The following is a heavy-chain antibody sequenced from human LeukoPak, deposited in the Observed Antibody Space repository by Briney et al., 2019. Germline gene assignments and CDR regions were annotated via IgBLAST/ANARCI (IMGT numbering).Heavy chain of an antibody. V-gene: IGHV3-15*01. CDR2: IKSKTDGGTT. CDR1: GFTFSNVW. Sequence: SGGSLRLSCAASGFTFSNVWMSWVRQAPGKGLEWVGRIKSKTDGGTTDYAAPVKGGFTISRDDSKNTLYLQMNSLKTEDTAVYYCTTDDPGDGAGMFQFDYRGQGTLVTVSS. J-gene: IGHJ4*02. CDR3: TTDDPGDGAGMFQFDY. D-gene: IGHD3-10*01.